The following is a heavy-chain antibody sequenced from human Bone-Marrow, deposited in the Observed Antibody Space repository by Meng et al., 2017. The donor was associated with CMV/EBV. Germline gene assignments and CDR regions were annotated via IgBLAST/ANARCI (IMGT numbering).Heavy chain of an antibody. CDR1: GYTFTDHF. Sequence: ASVKVSCKASGYTFTDHFFHWVRQAPGQGLEWMGWIHPKSGDTHYAQKFQDRLIVTRDTSISTGYMELSSLGSDDTAVYYCARDNDWGPDYWGQGTLVTV. CDR3: ARDNDWGPDY. J-gene: IGHJ4*02. CDR2: IHPKSGDT. V-gene: IGHV1-2*02. D-gene: IGHD7-27*01.